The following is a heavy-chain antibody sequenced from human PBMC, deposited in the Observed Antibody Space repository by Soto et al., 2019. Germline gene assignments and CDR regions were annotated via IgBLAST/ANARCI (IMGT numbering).Heavy chain of an antibody. J-gene: IGHJ4*02. V-gene: IGHV1-18*01. CDR1: GYGFTTYG. CDR2: ISAHNGNT. CDR3: ARGRYGDY. Sequence: QVHLVQSGAEEKKTGGSVQVSCKESGYGFTTYGITWVRQALGQGLERMAWISAHNGNTNYAQKLQGRVNQARDTSTSTSYMELRSLRSDDTAVYYCARGRYGDYWGQGALVTVSS. D-gene: IGHD1-1*01.